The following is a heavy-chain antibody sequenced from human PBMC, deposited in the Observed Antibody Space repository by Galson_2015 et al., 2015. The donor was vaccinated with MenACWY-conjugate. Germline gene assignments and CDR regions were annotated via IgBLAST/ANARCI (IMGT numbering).Heavy chain of an antibody. V-gene: IGHV3-23*01. CDR1: GFTFSSYV. Sequence: SLRLSCAASGFTFSSYVMSWVRQAPGKGLEWVSAFSGSGDSTYYADSVKGRFTISRDKSRNTLYLQMNSLRAEDSAVYYCAKGRQYIYSSCYQDAFYIWAQGTILSVSS. CDR3: AKGRQYIYSSCYQDAFYI. J-gene: IGHJ3*02. D-gene: IGHD3-22*01. CDR2: FSGSGDST.